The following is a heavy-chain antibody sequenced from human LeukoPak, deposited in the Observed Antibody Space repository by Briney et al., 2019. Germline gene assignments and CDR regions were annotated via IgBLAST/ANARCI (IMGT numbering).Heavy chain of an antibody. D-gene: IGHD4-17*01. CDR2: T. Sequence: TRYSPSFQGQVTISADKSISTAYLQWSSLKASDTAMYYCARHFPSSYGDYDGDDWIDIWGQGTMVTVSS. J-gene: IGHJ3*02. V-gene: IGHV5-51*01. CDR3: ARHFPSSYGDYDGDDWIDI.